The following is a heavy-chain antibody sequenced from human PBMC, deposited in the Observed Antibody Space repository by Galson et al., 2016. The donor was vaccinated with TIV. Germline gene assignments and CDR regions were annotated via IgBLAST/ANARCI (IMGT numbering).Heavy chain of an antibody. CDR1: GGTFSSYV. J-gene: IGHJ6*02. CDR3: ATDRNTAFDTYHYYDGMDV. D-gene: IGHD5-18*01. Sequence: SVKVSCKASGGTFSSYVFNWARLAPGQGLEWMGGIIPLFRTTNYAQKFQGRVTITADKSTNTAYMELNSLKYGDTAVYYCATDRNTAFDTYHYYDGMDVWGQGTTVIVSS. CDR2: IIPLFRTT. V-gene: IGHV1-69*06.